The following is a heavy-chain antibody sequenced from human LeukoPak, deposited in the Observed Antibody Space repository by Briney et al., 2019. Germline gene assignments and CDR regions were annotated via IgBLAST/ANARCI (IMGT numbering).Heavy chain of an antibody. CDR3: SRLREDYGDFDY. J-gene: IGHJ4*02. D-gene: IGHD4-17*01. CDR2: IRTKVNSYAT. Sequence: GGSLRLSCAASGFTFSDSAMHWVRQASGRGLEWVGRIRTKVNSYATIYAASVKGRFTISRDDSKNTAYLQMNSLKTEDTAVYYCSRLREDYGDFDYWGQGALVTVSS. CDR1: GFTFSDSA. V-gene: IGHV3-73*01.